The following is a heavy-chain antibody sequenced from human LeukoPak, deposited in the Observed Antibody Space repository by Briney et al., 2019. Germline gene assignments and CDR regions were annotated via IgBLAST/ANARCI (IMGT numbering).Heavy chain of an antibody. Sequence: GGSLRLSCAASGFTFSSYSMNWVRQAPGKGLEWVSSISSSSSCIYYADSVKGRFTISRDNAKNSLYLQMNSLRAEDTAVYYCARDPAYCGGDCYQDYWGQGTLVTVSS. D-gene: IGHD2-21*02. CDR1: GFTFSSYS. V-gene: IGHV3-21*01. CDR3: ARDPAYCGGDCYQDY. J-gene: IGHJ4*02. CDR2: ISSSSSCI.